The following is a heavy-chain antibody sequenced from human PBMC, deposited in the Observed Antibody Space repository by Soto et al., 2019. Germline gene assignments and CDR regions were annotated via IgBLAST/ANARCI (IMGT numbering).Heavy chain of an antibody. CDR3: SKNGTTWFAS. J-gene: IGHJ5*01. V-gene: IGHV1-18*01. CDR2: ISVFNGYA. CDR1: GYSFHNSG. D-gene: IGHD1-1*01. Sequence: GASVKVSCTTSGYSFHNSGISWVRQAPGQGLEWMGWISVFNGYAHYAQKFQGRVIMTADTLTSTAYMELRGLRSDDTAMYYCSKNGTTWFASWGQGTPVTVSS.